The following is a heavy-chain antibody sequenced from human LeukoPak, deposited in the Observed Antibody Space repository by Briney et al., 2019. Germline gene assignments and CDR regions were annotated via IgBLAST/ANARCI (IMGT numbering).Heavy chain of an antibody. J-gene: IGHJ4*02. CDR1: GFTFSGSA. CDR2: IRSKANSYAT. CDR3: TRPYSDSGSYYAPPGY. D-gene: IGHD3-10*01. Sequence: GGSLRLSCAASGFTFSGSAMHWVRQASGKGLGWVGRIRSKANSYATAYAASVKGRFTISRDDSENTAYLQMNSLKTEDTAVYYCTRPYSDSGSYYAPPGYWGQGTLVTVSS. V-gene: IGHV3-73*01.